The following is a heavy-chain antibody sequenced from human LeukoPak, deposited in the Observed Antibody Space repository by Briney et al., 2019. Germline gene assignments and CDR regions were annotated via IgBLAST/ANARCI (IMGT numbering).Heavy chain of an antibody. Sequence: SETLSLTCTVSGGSISSSSYYWGWIRQPPGKGLEWIGSNSGSTNYNPSLKSRVTISVDTSKNQFSLKLSSVTAADTAVYYCARSTYCSGGSCSHNWFDPWGQGTLVTVSS. CDR2: NSGST. D-gene: IGHD2-15*01. V-gene: IGHV4-39*07. J-gene: IGHJ5*02. CDR3: ARSTYCSGGSCSHNWFDP. CDR1: GGSISSSSYY.